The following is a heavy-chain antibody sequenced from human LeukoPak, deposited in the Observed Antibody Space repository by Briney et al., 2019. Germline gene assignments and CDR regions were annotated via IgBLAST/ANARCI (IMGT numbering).Heavy chain of an antibody. D-gene: IGHD1-26*01. Sequence: SGTLSLTCAVSGGSITSVNLWAWVRQPPGKGLEWVGEMYLSGTTTCNPSLRGRATISLDRSKNQVSLRSNSVTAADTALYYCAGLVGRYSNGMYYYFDYWGQGILVTVSS. CDR3: AGLVGRYSNGMYYYFDY. CDR1: GGSITSVNL. V-gene: IGHV4-4*02. CDR2: MYLSGTT. J-gene: IGHJ4*02.